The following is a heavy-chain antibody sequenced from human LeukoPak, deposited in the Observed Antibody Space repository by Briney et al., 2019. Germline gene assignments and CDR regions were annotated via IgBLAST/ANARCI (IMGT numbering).Heavy chain of an antibody. CDR2: INHSGST. CDR3: ARDGSGSSFDY. Sequence: SETLSLTCAVYGGSFSGYYWSWIRQPPGKGLEWIGEINHSGSTNYNPSLKSRDTISVDTSKNQFSLKLSSVTAADTAVYYCARDGSGSSFDYWGQGTLVTVSS. CDR1: GGSFSGYY. V-gene: IGHV4-34*01. J-gene: IGHJ4*02. D-gene: IGHD2-15*01.